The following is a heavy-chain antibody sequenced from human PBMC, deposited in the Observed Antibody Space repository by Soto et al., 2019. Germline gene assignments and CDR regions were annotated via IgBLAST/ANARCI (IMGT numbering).Heavy chain of an antibody. J-gene: IGHJ4*02. D-gene: IGHD3-22*01. V-gene: IGHV1-8*01. CDR1: GYTFTSYD. CDR3: ARGRNYDSSGYWPYY. CDR2: MNPNSGNT. Sequence: ASVKVSCKASGYTFTSYDFNWVRQATGQGLEWMGWMNPNSGNTGYAQKFQGRVTMTRNTSISTAYMELSSLRSEDTAVYYCARGRNYDSSGYWPYYWGQGTLVTVSS.